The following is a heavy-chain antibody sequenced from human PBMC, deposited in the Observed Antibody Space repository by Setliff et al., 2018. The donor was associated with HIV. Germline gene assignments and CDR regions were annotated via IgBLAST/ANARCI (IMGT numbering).Heavy chain of an antibody. J-gene: IGHJ4*02. V-gene: IGHV3-33*01. CDR3: ARDGLEGDMAGRQRTYAFGY. D-gene: IGHD2-15*01. CDR1: GFTFSSYG. CDR2: IWYDGSNK. Sequence: PGGSLRLSCAASGFTFSSYGMHWVRQAPGKGLEWVAVIWYDGSNKYYADSVKGRFTISRDNAKNSLYLQMNSLRAEDTAVYYCARDGLEGDMAGRQRTYAFGYWGQGTLVTVSS.